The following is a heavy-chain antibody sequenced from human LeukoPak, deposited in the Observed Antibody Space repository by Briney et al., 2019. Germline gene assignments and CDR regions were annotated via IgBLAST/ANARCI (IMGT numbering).Heavy chain of an antibody. V-gene: IGHV3-23*01. CDR2: ISGRGGGT. D-gene: IGHD3-10*01. CDR3: ARDLSVLLWFGERPYYFDY. Sequence: GSLRLSCAASGFTFNDYAVSWVRQAPGKGLEWVSAISGRGGGTYYADSVKGRSTISRDTSKSTLYLQMNSLRDEDTAVYYCARDLSVLLWFGERPYYFDYWGQGTLVTVSS. J-gene: IGHJ4*02. CDR1: GFTFNDYA.